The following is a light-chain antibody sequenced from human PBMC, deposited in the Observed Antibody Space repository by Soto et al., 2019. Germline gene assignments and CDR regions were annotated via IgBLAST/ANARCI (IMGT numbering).Light chain of an antibody. CDR2: KAS. CDR1: QTIGAF. Sequence: QMTQSPSTLSASVGERVTITCRASQTIGAFLAWYQLKPGKAPNLLISKASNLQDGVPSRFSGSGSGTELPLTITSPQPDDFATYYSQHYTSWAFGQGTKGEIK. V-gene: IGKV1-5*03. J-gene: IGKJ1*01. CDR3: QHYTSWA.